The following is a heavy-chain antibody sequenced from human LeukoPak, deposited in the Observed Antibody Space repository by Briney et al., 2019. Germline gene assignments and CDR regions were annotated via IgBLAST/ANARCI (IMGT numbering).Heavy chain of an antibody. V-gene: IGHV3-21*06. J-gene: IGHJ6*03. CDR3: ARDPYNGAYGDNYYYYMDV. CDR2: LTTTSSYI. CDR1: GFTFSSYG. D-gene: IGHD4-17*01. Sequence: GGSLRLSCAASGFTFSSYGMNWVRQTPGNGLEWVSSLTTTSSYIFYADSVKGRFTISRDNAKNSLYLQMNSLRAEDTGVYYCARDPYNGAYGDNYYYYMDVWGKGTTVTISS.